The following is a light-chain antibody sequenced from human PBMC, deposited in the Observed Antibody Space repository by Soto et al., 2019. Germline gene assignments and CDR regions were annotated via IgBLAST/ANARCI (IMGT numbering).Light chain of an antibody. V-gene: IGKV3-15*01. J-gene: IGKJ1*01. Sequence: EIVMTQSPATLYVTAGETATLSFRHSQSVSSNLAWYQHKPGQAPRLLIYGASTRATGIPARFSGSGSGTEFTLTISSLQSEDFAVYFCQQYNKWPPWTFGQGTKVDIK. CDR1: QSVSSN. CDR2: GAS. CDR3: QQYNKWPPWT.